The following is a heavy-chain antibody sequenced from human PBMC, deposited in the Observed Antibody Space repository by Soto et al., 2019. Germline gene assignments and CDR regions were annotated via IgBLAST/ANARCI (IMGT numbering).Heavy chain of an antibody. D-gene: IGHD3-3*01. Sequence: PGGSPRLCVVASGFTFDGYAMNWIRQATGKGLEWVGVISGGGTSTYYADSVKGRFTVSRDNSKNTMYLQMNSLTDEDTGVYYCAKERFVYDFGIVPAATLIGLAVWGQGTTVTVSS. CDR2: ISGGGTST. J-gene: IGHJ6*02. V-gene: IGHV3-23*01. CDR1: GFTFDGYA. CDR3: AKERFVYDFGIVPAATLIGLAV.